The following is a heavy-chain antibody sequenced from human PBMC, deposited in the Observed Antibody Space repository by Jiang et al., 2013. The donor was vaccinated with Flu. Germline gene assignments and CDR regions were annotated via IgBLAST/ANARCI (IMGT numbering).Heavy chain of an antibody. CDR2: IYTSGST. J-gene: IGHJ5*02. CDR3: ARDAMQNLPDILTGYYGPNWFDP. D-gene: IGHD3-9*01. V-gene: IGHV4-4*07. CDR1: GGSISSYY. Sequence: GSGLVKPSETLSLTCTVSGGSISSYYWSWIRQPAGKGLEWIGRIYTSGSTNYNPSLKSRVTMSVDTSKNQFSLKLSSVTAADTAVYYCARDAMQNLPDILTGYYGPNWFDPLGPGNPGHRLL.